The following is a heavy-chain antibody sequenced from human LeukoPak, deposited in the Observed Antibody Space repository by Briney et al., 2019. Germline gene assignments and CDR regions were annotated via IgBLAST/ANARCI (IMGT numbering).Heavy chain of an antibody. D-gene: IGHD3-22*01. V-gene: IGHV3-21*01. J-gene: IGHJ4*02. Sequence: GGSLRLSCAASGFTFSSYSMNWVRQAPGKGPEWVSSISSSSSYIYYADSVKGRFTISRDNAKNSLYLQMNSLRAEDTAVYYCARSRGLSGYEFDFDYWGQGTLVTVSS. CDR3: ARSRGLSGYEFDFDY. CDR1: GFTFSSYS. CDR2: ISSSSSYI.